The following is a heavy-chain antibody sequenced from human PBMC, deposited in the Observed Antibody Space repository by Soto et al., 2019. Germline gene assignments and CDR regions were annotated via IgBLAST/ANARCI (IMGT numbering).Heavy chain of an antibody. CDR2: ISGSGGST. CDR3: AKNWFRSGYYIDY. J-gene: IGHJ4*02. CDR1: GFTCSSYA. D-gene: IGHD3-3*01. Sequence: PGGSLRLSCAASGFTCSSYAMSWVRQAPGKGLEWVSAISGSGGSTYYADSVKGRFTISRDNSKNTLYLQMNSLRAEDTAVYYCAKNWFRSGYYIDYWGQGTLVTVSS. V-gene: IGHV3-23*01.